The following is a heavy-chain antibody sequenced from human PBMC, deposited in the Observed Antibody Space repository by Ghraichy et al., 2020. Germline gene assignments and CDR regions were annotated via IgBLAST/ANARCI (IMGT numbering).Heavy chain of an antibody. Sequence: GGSLRLSCAASGFTFSSYGMHWVRQAPGKGLEWVAFIRYDGSKKYYADSVKGRFTISRDNSKNTLYLQMNSLRAEDTAVYYCAKDTRGGKGPLGLDYWGQGTLVTVSS. CDR3: AKDTRGGKGPLGLDY. V-gene: IGHV3-30*02. CDR1: GFTFSSYG. J-gene: IGHJ4*02. CDR2: IRYDGSKK. D-gene: IGHD3-16*01.